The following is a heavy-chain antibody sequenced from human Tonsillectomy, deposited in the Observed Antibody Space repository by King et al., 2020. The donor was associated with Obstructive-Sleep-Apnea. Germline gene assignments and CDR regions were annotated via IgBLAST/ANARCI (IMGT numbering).Heavy chain of an antibody. CDR2: ITTSSSYV. CDR1: GFTFSSYN. D-gene: IGHD2-2*01. CDR3: AIEYCSSTSCFGGSSYGMDV. J-gene: IGHJ6*02. Sequence: VQLVESGGGLVKPGGSLRLSCAASGFTFSSYNMNWVRQAPGKGLEWVSSITTSSSYVYYADSVKGRFTISRDNAKNSLYLQMNSLRAEDTAVYYCAIEYCSSTSCFGGSSYGMDVWGQGTTVTVSS. V-gene: IGHV3-21*01.